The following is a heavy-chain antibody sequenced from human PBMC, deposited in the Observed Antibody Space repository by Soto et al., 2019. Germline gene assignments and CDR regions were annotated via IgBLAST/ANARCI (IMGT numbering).Heavy chain of an antibody. V-gene: IGHV1-8*01. CDR2: MNPNSGNT. CDR3: ARGLSQAARPDTGESPIG. D-gene: IGHD6-6*01. CDR1: GYTFTSYD. Sequence: ASVKVSCKASGYTFTSYDINWVRQATGQGLEWMGWMNPNSGNTGYAQKFQGRVTMTRNTSISTAYMELSSLRPEDTAVYYCARGLSQAARPDTGESPIGWGQGTLVTVSS. J-gene: IGHJ4*02.